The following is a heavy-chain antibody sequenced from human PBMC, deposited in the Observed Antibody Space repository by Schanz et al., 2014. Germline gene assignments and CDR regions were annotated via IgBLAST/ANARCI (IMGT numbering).Heavy chain of an antibody. CDR1: GGSISSGGYS. J-gene: IGHJ6*02. CDR3: YGMDV. CDR2: IFFRGST. V-gene: IGHV4-30-4*07. Sequence: QVQLQESGPGLVKPSQTLSLTCAVSGGSISSGGYSWSWIRQPPGKGLEWIGYIFFRGSTYYNPSLKSRVTISIDTSKTQSSLRLTSVTAADTAVYYYYGMDVWGQGTTVTVSS.